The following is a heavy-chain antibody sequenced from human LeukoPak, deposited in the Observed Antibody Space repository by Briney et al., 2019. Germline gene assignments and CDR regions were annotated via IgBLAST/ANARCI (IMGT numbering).Heavy chain of an antibody. Sequence: ASVKVSCKASGGTFSSYAISWVRQAPGQGLEWMGRIIPILGIANYAQKFQGRVTMTEDTSTDTAYMELSSLRSEDTAVYYCATNSWPLDYWGQGTLVTVSS. J-gene: IGHJ4*02. CDR3: ATNSWPLDY. V-gene: IGHV1-69*04. CDR1: GGTFSSYA. D-gene: IGHD1/OR15-1a*01. CDR2: IIPILGIA.